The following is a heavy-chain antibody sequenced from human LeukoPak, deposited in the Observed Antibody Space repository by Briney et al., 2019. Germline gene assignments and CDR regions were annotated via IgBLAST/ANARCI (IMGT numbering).Heavy chain of an antibody. D-gene: IGHD6-19*01. J-gene: IGHJ4*02. CDR2: ISYDGSNK. CDR1: GFTFSSYG. CDR3: AKEYSSGWIAGSMND. Sequence: GGSLRLSCAASGFTFSSYGMHWVRQAPGKGLEWVAVISYDGSNKYYADSVKGRFTISRDNSKNTLYLQMNSLRAEDTAVYYCAKEYSSGWIAGSMNDWGQGTLVTVSS. V-gene: IGHV3-30*18.